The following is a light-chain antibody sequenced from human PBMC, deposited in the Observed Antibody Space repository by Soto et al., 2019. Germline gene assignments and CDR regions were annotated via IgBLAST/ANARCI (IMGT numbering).Light chain of an antibody. V-gene: IGKV3-20*01. Sequence: EIVLTQSPGTLSLSPGERATLSCRASQSVSSSYLAWYQQKPGQAPRLLIYGASSRATGIPDRFSGSGSGTDFTRTISRLEPEDFAVYSCQQYGSSPPYTFGQGTKREIK. CDR3: QQYGSSPPYT. J-gene: IGKJ2*01. CDR2: GAS. CDR1: QSVSSSY.